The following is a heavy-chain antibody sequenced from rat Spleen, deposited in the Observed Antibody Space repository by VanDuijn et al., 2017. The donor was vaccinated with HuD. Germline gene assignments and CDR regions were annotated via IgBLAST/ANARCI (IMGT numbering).Heavy chain of an antibody. J-gene: IGHJ2*01. V-gene: IGHV5-22*01. Sequence: EVQLVESGGGLVQPGRSMKLSCAASGFTFSDYYMAWVRQAPTKGLEWVATMSYDGSSTYYRDSVKGRFTISRDNVENTVYLQMNSLRSEDTATYYCAKDRDYGPDYWGQGVMVTVSS. D-gene: IGHD1-11*01. CDR2: MSYDGSST. CDR3: AKDRDYGPDY. CDR1: GFTFSDYY.